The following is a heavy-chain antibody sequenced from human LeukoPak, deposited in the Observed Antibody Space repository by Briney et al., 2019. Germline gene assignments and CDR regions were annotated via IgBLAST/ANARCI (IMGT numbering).Heavy chain of an antibody. V-gene: IGHV4-39*07. CDR2: IYYSGST. D-gene: IGHD3-3*01. CDR1: GGSISSSSYY. CDR3: ARTPLEWFTYFDY. J-gene: IGHJ4*02. Sequence: SETLSLTCTVSGGSISSSSYYWGWIRQPPGKGLEWIGSIYYSGSTYYNPSLKSRVTISVDTSKNQFSLKLSSVTAADTAVYYCARTPLEWFTYFDYWGQGTLVTVSS.